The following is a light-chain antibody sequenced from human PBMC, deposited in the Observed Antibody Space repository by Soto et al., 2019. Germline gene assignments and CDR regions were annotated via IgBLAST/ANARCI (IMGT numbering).Light chain of an antibody. Sequence: QSALTQPRSVSGCPGQSVTISCTGTSSNVGGYNYVSWYQQQTGKAPKLIIYDVTKRPSGVPDRFSGSKSGNTASLTISGLQAEDEADYYCCSYAGSYTLGVFGGGTKLTVL. J-gene: IGLJ2*01. CDR3: CSYAGSYTLGV. V-gene: IGLV2-11*01. CDR2: DVT. CDR1: SSNVGGYNY.